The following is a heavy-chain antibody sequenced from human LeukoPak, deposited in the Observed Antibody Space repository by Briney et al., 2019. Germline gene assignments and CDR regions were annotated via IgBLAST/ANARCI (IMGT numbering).Heavy chain of an antibody. V-gene: IGHV3-9*01. J-gene: IGHJ3*02. CDR2: ISWNSGSI. Sequence: GGSLRLSSAASGFTFDDYAMHWVRQAPGKGLEWVSGISWNSGSIGYADSVKGRFTISRDNSKNTLYLQMNSLRAEDTAVYYCARERVDDAFDIWGQGTMVTVSS. CDR1: GFTFDDYA. CDR3: ARERVDDAFDI.